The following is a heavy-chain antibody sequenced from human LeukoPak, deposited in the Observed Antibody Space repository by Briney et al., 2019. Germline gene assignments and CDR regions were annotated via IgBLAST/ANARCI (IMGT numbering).Heavy chain of an antibody. CDR2: ISGSGGST. D-gene: IGHD1-26*01. J-gene: IGHJ4*02. CDR3: AKDSNGWWELREDYYFDY. Sequence: GGSLRLSCAASGFTFSSYGMSWVRQAPGKGLEWVSAISGSGGSTYYADSAKGRFTISRDNSKNTLYLQMNSLRAEDTAVYYCAKDSNGWWELREDYYFDYWGQGTLVTVSS. V-gene: IGHV3-23*01. CDR1: GFTFSSYG.